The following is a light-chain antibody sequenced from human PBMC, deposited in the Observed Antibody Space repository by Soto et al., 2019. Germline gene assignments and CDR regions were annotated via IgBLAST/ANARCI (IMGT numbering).Light chain of an antibody. CDR2: DAS. J-gene: IGKJ1*01. CDR1: QNINSW. V-gene: IGKV1-5*01. CDR3: QQYNGYPWT. Sequence: DIQMTQSPSTLSASVGDRVTITCRASQNINSWLAWYQQRPGKAPKLLIYDASTLESGVPSTFSGSRSGTEFTLTISSLQPDDFATYYCQQYNGYPWTFGQGTKVGIK.